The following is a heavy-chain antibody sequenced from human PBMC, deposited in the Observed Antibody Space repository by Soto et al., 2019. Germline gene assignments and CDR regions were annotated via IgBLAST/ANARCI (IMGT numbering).Heavy chain of an antibody. CDR2: FDPEDRET. Sequence: VTRKVSGSPLTELSMHWVRQAPGKGLKWMGGFDPEDRETIYAQLFQGRVTMTEDTSTDTAYMELSSLRSEDTAVYCCLTLFRGPGGELPFAWGQGTLGTVSS. J-gene: IGHJ4*02. CDR1: GSPLTELS. V-gene: IGHV1-24*01. CDR3: LTLFRGPGGELPFA. D-gene: IGHD3-16*02.